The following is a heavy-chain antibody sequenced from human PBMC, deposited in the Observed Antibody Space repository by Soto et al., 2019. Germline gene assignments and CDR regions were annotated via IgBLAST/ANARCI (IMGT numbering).Heavy chain of an antibody. CDR3: ENERWFGQLAPCFDH. V-gene: IGHV3-21*01. J-gene: IGHJ4*02. CDR1: GFTFSSYS. CDR2: ISSSSSYI. D-gene: IGHD3-10*01. Sequence: PGGSLRLSCAASGFTFSSYSMNWVRQAPGKGLEWVSSISSSSSYIYYADSVKGRFTISRDDSKNSLYLQISSLSAEDTAVYYYENERWFGQLAPCFDHWGQGTLVTVSS.